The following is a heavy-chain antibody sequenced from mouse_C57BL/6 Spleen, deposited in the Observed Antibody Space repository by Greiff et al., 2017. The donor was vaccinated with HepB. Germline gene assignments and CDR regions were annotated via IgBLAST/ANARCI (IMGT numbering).Heavy chain of an antibody. Sequence: VKLQQSGAELVRPGASVTLSCKASGYTFTDYEMHWVKQTPVHGLEWIGAIDPETGGTAYNQKFKGKAILTADKSSSTAYMELRSLTSEDSAVYYCTRRRGNYAMDYWGQGTSVTVSS. CDR1: GYTFTDYE. J-gene: IGHJ4*01. V-gene: IGHV1-15*01. CDR3: TRRRGNYAMDY. CDR2: IDPETGGT. D-gene: IGHD2-14*01.